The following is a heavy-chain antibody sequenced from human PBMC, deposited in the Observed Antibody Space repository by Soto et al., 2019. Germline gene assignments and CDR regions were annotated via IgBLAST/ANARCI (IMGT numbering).Heavy chain of an antibody. Sequence: SETLALTCTVSGGSIGSGGYYWSWIRQHPGKGLEWIGYIYYSGITYYNPSLKSRVTISVDTSKNQFSLKLSSVTAADTAVYYCARSPGYYFDYWGQGTLVTVSS. J-gene: IGHJ4*02. V-gene: IGHV4-31*03. CDR1: GGSIGSGGYY. CDR3: ARSPGYYFDY. CDR2: IYYSGIT.